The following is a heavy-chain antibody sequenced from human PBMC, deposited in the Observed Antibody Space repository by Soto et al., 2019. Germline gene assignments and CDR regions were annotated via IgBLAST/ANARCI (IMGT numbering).Heavy chain of an antibody. CDR2: IIPIFGTA. V-gene: IGHV1-69*13. Sequence: GASVKVSCKASGGTFSSYAISWVRQAPGQGLEWMGGIIPIFGTANYAQKFQGRVTITADESTSTAYMELSSLRSEDTVVYYCARASNREYCSGGSCFFFDYWGQGTLVTVSS. CDR3: ARASNREYCSGGSCFFFDY. J-gene: IGHJ4*02. D-gene: IGHD2-15*01. CDR1: GGTFSSYA.